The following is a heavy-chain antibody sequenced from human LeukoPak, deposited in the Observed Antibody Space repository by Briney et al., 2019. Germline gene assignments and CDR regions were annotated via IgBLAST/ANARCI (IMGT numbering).Heavy chain of an antibody. J-gene: IGHJ6*02. Sequence: KPSETLSLTCAVYGGSFSGYYWSWIRQPPGKGLEWIGEINHSGSTNYNPSLKSRVTISVDTSKNQFSLKLSSVTAADTAVYYCARGWVRGVRNNQAKYYYYGMDVWGQGTTVTVSS. V-gene: IGHV4-34*01. CDR1: GGSFSGYY. CDR2: INHSGST. CDR3: ARGWVRGVRNNQAKYYYYGMDV. D-gene: IGHD3-10*01.